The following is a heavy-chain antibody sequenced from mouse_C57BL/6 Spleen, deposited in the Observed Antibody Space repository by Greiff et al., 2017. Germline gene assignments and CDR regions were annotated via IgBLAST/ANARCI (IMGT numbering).Heavy chain of an antibody. CDR2: ISYDGSN. Sequence: EVQLVESGPGLVKPSPSLSLSCSATGYSITSGYYWNWIRQFPGNKLEWRGYISYDGSNNYNPSLKNRISITRDTSKNQFFLKLNSVTTEDTATYYCARGDYGSEDYWGQGTTLTVSS. CDR1: GYSITSGYY. V-gene: IGHV3-6*01. D-gene: IGHD1-1*01. CDR3: ARGDYGSEDY. J-gene: IGHJ2*01.